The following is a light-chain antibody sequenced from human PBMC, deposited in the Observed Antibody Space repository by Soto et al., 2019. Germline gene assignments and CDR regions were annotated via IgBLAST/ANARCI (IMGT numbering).Light chain of an antibody. CDR1: QSVSSSY. CDR3: QQFATSPLT. CDR2: GAS. V-gene: IGKV3-20*01. Sequence: EIVLTQSPGTLSLSPGERATLSCRASQSVSSSYLVWHQQKPGQAPRLLIYGASSRATGIPDRFSGSGSGTDFTLTISRLEPEDFAVYYCQQFATSPLTFGGGTKVDIK. J-gene: IGKJ4*01.